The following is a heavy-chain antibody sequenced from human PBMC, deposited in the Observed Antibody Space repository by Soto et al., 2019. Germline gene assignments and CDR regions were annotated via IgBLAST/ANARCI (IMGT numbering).Heavy chain of an antibody. D-gene: IGHD4-17*01. V-gene: IGHV4-34*01. Sequence: LSLTCAVYGGSFSGYYWSWIRQPPGKGLEWIGEINHSGSTNYNPSLKSRVTISVDTSKNQFSLKLSSVTAADTAVYYCARDYGDYALHYWGQGTLVTVSS. CDR1: GGSFSGYY. J-gene: IGHJ4*02. CDR3: ARDYGDYALHY. CDR2: INHSGST.